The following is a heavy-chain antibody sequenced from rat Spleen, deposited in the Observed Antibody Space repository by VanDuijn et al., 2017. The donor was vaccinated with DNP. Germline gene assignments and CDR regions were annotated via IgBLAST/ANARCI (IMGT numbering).Heavy chain of an antibody. J-gene: IGHJ3*01. V-gene: IGHV5S13*01. CDR3: ATSGYGYDGYPFAY. D-gene: IGHD1-12*03. Sequence: EVQLVESGGGLVQPGRSLKLSCEASGFTFSNHGMAWVRQAPTKGLEWVASINTGGVNTFYRDSVKGRFTISRDNAKNTLFLQMDSLGSEDTATYYCATSGYGYDGYPFAYWGHGTLVTVSS. CDR2: INTGGVNT. CDR1: GFTFSNHG.